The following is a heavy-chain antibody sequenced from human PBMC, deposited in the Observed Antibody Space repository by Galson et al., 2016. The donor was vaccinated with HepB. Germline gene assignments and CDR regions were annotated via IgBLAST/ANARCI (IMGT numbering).Heavy chain of an antibody. CDR1: GFTFSDYY. J-gene: IGHJ5*02. CDR3: ARESYNRFDP. V-gene: IGHV3-11*04. Sequence: SLRLSCAASGFTFSDYYMNWIRQAPGKGLEWLSYITSHSDRIYYADSAKGRFTISRDNGKNSLFLQMNSLRVEDTAIYYCARESYNRFDPWGQGTLVTVSS. CDR2: ITSHSDRI.